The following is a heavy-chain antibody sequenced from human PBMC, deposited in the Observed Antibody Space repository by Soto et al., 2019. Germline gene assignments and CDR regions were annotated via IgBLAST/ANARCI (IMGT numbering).Heavy chain of an antibody. J-gene: IGHJ3*02. CDR2: IYYSGST. V-gene: IGHV4-30-4*01. CDR1: GGSISSGDYY. D-gene: IGHD4-17*01. CDR3: ARDRTTVTYDAFDI. Sequence: LSETLSLTCTVSGGSISSGDYYWSWIRQPPGKGLEWIGYIYYSGSTYYNPSLKSRVTISVDTSKNQFSLKLSSVTAADTAVYYCARDRTTVTYDAFDIWGQGTMVTVSS.